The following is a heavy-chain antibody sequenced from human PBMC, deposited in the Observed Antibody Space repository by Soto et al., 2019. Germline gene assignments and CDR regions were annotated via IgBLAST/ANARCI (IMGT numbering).Heavy chain of an antibody. CDR3: ASRAALPTIKFDY. D-gene: IGHD6-13*01. V-gene: IGHV4-39*01. J-gene: IGHJ4*02. Sequence: PSETLSPTCTVSGGSIRSSSYYWGWIRQPPGKGLEWIGSIYYSGSTYYNPSLKSRVTISVDTSKNQFSLKLSSVTAADTAVYYCASRAALPTIKFDYWGQGTLVTVSS. CDR2: IYYSGST. CDR1: GGSIRSSSYY.